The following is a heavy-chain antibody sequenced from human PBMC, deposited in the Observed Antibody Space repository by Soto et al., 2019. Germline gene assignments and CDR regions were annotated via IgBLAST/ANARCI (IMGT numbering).Heavy chain of an antibody. CDR1: GFTFDNYA. CDR3: VKHWSYDYFWGGMVFDY. Sequence: EMQLVESGGGLVQPGRSLRLSCAASGFTFDNYAMHWVRQAPGKGLEWVSGISWNSGSKGYADSVRGRFTISRDNAKNSLFLQMNGLEVEDTALYYCVKHWSYDYFWGGMVFDYWGQGTLVTVSS. J-gene: IGHJ4*02. V-gene: IGHV3-9*01. D-gene: IGHD3-16*01. CDR2: ISWNSGSK.